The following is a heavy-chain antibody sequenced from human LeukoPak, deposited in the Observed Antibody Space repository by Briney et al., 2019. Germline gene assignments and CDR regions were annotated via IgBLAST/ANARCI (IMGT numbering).Heavy chain of an antibody. J-gene: IGHJ4*02. Sequence: GGSLRLSCAASGFTFSDYYMSWIRQAPGKGLEWVSYISSSSSYTNYADSVKGRFTISRDNAKNSLYLQMNSLRAEDTAVYYCARAPVGELLIDYWGRGTLVTVSS. CDR3: ARAPVGELLIDY. CDR1: GFTFSDYY. V-gene: IGHV3-11*06. D-gene: IGHD3-10*01. CDR2: ISSSSSYT.